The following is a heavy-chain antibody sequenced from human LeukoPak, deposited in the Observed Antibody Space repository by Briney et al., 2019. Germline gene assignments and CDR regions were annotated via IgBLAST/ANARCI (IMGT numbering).Heavy chain of an antibody. CDR2: IYYSGST. V-gene: IGHV4-31*03. CDR3: ATELNCSGGSCLDY. Sequence: SETLSLTCSVSGGSISSGGYYWSWIRQHPGKGLEWIGYIYYSGSTYYNPSLKSRVTISVDTSKNQFSLKLSSVTAADTAVYYCATELNCSGGSCLDYWGQGTLVTVSS. D-gene: IGHD2-15*01. CDR1: GGSISSGGYY. J-gene: IGHJ4*02.